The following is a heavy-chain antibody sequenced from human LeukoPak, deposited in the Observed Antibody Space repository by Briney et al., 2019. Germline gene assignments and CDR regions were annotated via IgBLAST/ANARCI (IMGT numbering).Heavy chain of an antibody. J-gene: IGHJ5*02. D-gene: IGHD2-15*01. CDR3: ARAPCSGGSCYSDP. Sequence: ASVQGSCKASGYTVTSYAMKRVRQAPGQGLEWMGWSNTNTGNPTYAQGFTGRFVFSLDTSVSTAYLQISSLKAEDTAVYYCARAPCSGGSCYSDPWGQGTLVTVSS. V-gene: IGHV7-4-1*02. CDR2: SNTNTGNP. CDR1: GYTVTSYA.